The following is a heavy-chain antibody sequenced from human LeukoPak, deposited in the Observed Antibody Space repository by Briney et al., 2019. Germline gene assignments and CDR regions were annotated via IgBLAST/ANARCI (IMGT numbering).Heavy chain of an antibody. CDR1: GYTFTGYY. CDR2: INPNSGGT. Sequence: ASVKVSCKASGYTFTGYYMHWVRQASGQGLEWMGWINPNSGGTNYAQKFQGRVTMTRDTSISTAYMELSRLRSDDTAVYYCATMLWFGELYGMDVWGQGTTVTVSS. CDR3: ATMLWFGELYGMDV. J-gene: IGHJ6*02. V-gene: IGHV1-2*02. D-gene: IGHD3-10*01.